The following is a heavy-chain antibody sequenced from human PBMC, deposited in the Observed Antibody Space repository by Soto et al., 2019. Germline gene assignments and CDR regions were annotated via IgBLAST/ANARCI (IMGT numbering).Heavy chain of an antibody. CDR2: TSGSGGST. CDR3: ARDQMGELSIPDN. CDR1: GFTFTIYA. V-gene: IGHV3-23*01. D-gene: IGHD3-16*02. Sequence: GGSLRLSCAASGFTFTIYAMSWVRQAPGKGLEWVSATSGSGGSTYYADSVKGRFTISRDNAKNSLFLQMSSLRGEDTAVYSCARDQMGELSIPDNWGQGTPVTGSS. J-gene: IGHJ4*02.